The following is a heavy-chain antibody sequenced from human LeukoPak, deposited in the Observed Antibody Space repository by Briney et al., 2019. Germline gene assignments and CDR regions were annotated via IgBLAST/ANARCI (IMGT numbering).Heavy chain of an antibody. CDR2: IYTSGST. V-gene: IGHV4-4*09. D-gene: IGHD6-6*01. CDR3: ARPQAYSSSSPRLGAFDI. J-gene: IGHJ3*02. Sequence: SETLSLTCTVSGGSISSYYWSWIRQPPGKGLEWIGYIYTSGSTNYNPSLKSRVTISVDTSKNQLSLKLSSVTAADTAVYYCARPQAYSSSSPRLGAFDIWGQGTMVTVSS. CDR1: GGSISSYY.